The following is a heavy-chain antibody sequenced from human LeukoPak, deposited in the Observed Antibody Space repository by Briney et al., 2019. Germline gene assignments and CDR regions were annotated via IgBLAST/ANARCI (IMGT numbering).Heavy chain of an antibody. CDR3: ARVHCSSASCYRFDP. CDR1: GGSISSYY. CDR2: IYYSGST. J-gene: IGHJ5*02. Sequence: SETLSLTCTVSGGSISSYYWSWIRQPPGKGLEWIGYIYYSGSTNYNPSLKSRVTISVDTSKNQFSLKLSSVTAADTAVYFCARVHCSSASCYRFDPWGQGTLVTVSS. V-gene: IGHV4-59*08. D-gene: IGHD2-2*01.